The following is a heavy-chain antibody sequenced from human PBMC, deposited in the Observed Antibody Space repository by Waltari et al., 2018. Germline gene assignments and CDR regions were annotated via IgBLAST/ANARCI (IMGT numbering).Heavy chain of an antibody. CDR1: GGPFSSYT. D-gene: IGHD1-26*01. CDR2: VIPIFVTA. J-gene: IGHJ4*02. V-gene: IGHV1-69*05. Sequence: QVQLVQSGAEVKKPGSSVKVSCKASGGPFSSYTIRWVRQAPGQWLEGMGGVIPIFVTANYAQKFQGRVTITTDESTSTAYMELSSLRSEDTAVYYCARGSGKYSGSYLFDYWGQGTLVTVSS. CDR3: ARGSGKYSGSYLFDY.